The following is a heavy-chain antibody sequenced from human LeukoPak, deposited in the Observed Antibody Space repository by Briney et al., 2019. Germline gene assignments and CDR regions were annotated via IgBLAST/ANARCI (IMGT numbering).Heavy chain of an antibody. CDR2: ISAYNGNT. J-gene: IGHJ6*02. D-gene: IGHD4-17*01. V-gene: IGHV1-18*01. CDR1: GYTFTSYG. CDR3: ARDDYGDYTTLPYDYYGMDV. Sequence: ASVKVSCKASGYTFTSYGISWVRQAPGQGLEWMGWISAYNGNTDYAQKLQGRVTMTTDTSTTTSYMELRSLRSADTAVYYCARDDYGDYTTLPYDYYGMDVWGQGTTVTVSS.